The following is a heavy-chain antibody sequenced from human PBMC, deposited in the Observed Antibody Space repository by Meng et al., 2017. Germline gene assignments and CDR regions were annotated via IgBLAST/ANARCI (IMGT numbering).Heavy chain of an antibody. CDR1: GFTSKNYR. D-gene: IGHD1-1*01. V-gene: IGHV3-74*02. Sequence: EVKVECSMGASVHPGRSLDMDLAASGFTSKNYRMKWGRQVPGKGLRGVSRISGDGSITNYADSVKGRFTISRDNAKNTLYLQMTSLRPEDTAVYYCLDEAPRSDYWGQGSLVTVSS. J-gene: IGHJ4*02. CDR2: ISGDGSIT. CDR3: LDEAPRSDY.